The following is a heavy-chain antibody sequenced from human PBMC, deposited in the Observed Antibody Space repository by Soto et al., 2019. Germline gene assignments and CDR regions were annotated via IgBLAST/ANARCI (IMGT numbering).Heavy chain of an antibody. Sequence: QVQLVQSGAEVKKPGASVKVSCKASGYTFTGYYMHWVRQAPGQGLEWMGWINPNSGGINYAQKFQGRVTMTRDTSISTAYMELSRLRSDDTAVYYCARVKKLELGFDPWGQGTLVTVSS. CDR2: INPNSGGI. D-gene: IGHD1-7*01. V-gene: IGHV1-2*02. CDR3: ARVKKLELGFDP. CDR1: GYTFTGYY. J-gene: IGHJ5*02.